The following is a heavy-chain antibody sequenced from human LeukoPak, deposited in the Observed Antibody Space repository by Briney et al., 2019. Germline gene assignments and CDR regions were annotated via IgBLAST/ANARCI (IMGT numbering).Heavy chain of an antibody. CDR3: AKGRDLTGDRKPGYFDC. Sequence: PAGGSLRLSCAASGFTFRSYAMSWVRQAPGKGLEWVSTITGSDATTYYADSVKGRFTVSRDNSKNTLYLQMNSLRAEDTAVYYCAKGRDLTGDRKPGYFDCWGQGTLVTVSS. D-gene: IGHD7-27*01. CDR1: GFTFRSYA. CDR2: ITGSDATT. J-gene: IGHJ4*02. V-gene: IGHV3-23*01.